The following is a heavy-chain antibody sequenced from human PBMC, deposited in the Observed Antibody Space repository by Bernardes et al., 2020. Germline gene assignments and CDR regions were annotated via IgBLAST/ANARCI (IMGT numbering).Heavy chain of an antibody. CDR3: ARVWPTYCSGGSCYGWFDP. D-gene: IGHD2-15*01. CDR2: ISSSGSTI. J-gene: IGHJ5*02. Sequence: GGSLRLSCAASGFTFSDYYMSWIRQAPGKGLEWVSYISSSGSTIYYADSVKGRFTISRDNAKNSLYLQMNSLRAEDTAVYYCARVWPTYCSGGSCYGWFDPWGQGTLVTVSS. CDR1: GFTFSDYY. V-gene: IGHV3-11*01.